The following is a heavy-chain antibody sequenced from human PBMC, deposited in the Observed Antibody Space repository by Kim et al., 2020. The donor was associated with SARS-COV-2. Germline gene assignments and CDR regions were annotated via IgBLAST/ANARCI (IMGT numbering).Heavy chain of an antibody. D-gene: IGHD3-10*01. V-gene: IGHV4-59*08. CDR1: GVSISSYY. J-gene: IGHJ4*02. CDR3: AGTVRGANFDY. Sequence: SETLSLTCSVSGVSISSYYWSWIRQPPGKGLEWIGYIYYSGSANYNPSLRSRVTISVDTSKNQFSLKLSSVTAADTAVYYCAGTVRGANFDYGGRGALVT. CDR2: IYYSGSA.